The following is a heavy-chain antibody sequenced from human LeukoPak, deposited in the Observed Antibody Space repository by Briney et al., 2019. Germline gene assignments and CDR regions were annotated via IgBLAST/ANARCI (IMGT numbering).Heavy chain of an antibody. CDR3: ARRMTTVTE. CDR1: GGSVSSGGYY. CDR2: IYYSGST. Sequence: ASETLSLTCTVSGGSVSSGGYYWSWIRQPPGKGLEWIGYIYYSGSTNYNPSLKSRVTISVDTSKNQFSLKLSSVTAADTAVYFCARRMTTVTEWGQGTLVTVSS. J-gene: IGHJ4*02. V-gene: IGHV4-61*08. D-gene: IGHD4-17*01.